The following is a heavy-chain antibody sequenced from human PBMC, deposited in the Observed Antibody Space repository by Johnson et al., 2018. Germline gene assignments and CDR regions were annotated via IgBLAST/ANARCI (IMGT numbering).Heavy chain of an antibody. V-gene: IGHV3-13*01. Sequence: EVQLLESGGGLVQXGGSLRLSCAASGFTFSNYEVYWVRQAARKGLEWVSLILTSGDTYYADSVQGRFTISRENARTSSYLPMNNLRAGATAVYSCARRLSYYGMDLWGQGTTVTVSS. D-gene: IGHD2-15*01. CDR3: ARRLSYYGMDL. J-gene: IGHJ6*02. CDR1: GFTFSNYE. CDR2: ILTSGDT.